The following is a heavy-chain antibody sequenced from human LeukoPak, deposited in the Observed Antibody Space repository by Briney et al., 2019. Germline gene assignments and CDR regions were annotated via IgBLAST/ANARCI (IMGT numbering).Heavy chain of an antibody. CDR3: ARVLRGTLDY. CDR1: GFTVSSNY. V-gene: IGHV3-66*01. J-gene: IGHJ4*02. CDR2: IYSGGST. D-gene: IGHD1-7*01. Sequence: GGSLRLSCAASGFTVSSNYMSWVRQAPGKGLEWVSVIYSGGSTYYADSVKGRFTISGDNSKNTLYLQMNSLRAEDTAVYYCARVLRGTLDYWGQGTLVTVSS.